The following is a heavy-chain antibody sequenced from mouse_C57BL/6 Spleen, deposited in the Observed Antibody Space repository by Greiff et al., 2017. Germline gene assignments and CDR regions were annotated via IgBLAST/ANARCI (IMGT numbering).Heavy chain of an antibody. CDR1: GYTFTSYW. V-gene: IGHV1-59*01. Sequence: VQLQQPGAELVRPGTSVKLSCKASGYTFTSYWMHWVKQRPGQGLEWIGVIDPSDSYTNYNQKFKGKATLTVDTSSSTAYMQLSSLTYEDSAVYYCARGGSPAMDYWGQGTSVTVAS. CDR2: IDPSDSYT. J-gene: IGHJ4*01. CDR3: ARGGSPAMDY. D-gene: IGHD1-1*01.